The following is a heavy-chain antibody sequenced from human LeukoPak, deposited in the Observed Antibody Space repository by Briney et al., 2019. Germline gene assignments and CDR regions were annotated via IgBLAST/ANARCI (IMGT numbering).Heavy chain of an antibody. V-gene: IGHV4-39*07. CDR3: ARTDYKSGFDP. Sequence: PSETLSLTCTVSGGSISSSSYYWGWIRQPPGKGLEWIGSIYYSGSTYYNPSLKSRVTISVDTSKNQFSLKLSSVTAADTAVYYCARTDYKSGFDPWGQGTLVTVSS. J-gene: IGHJ5*02. D-gene: IGHD4-11*01. CDR1: GGSISSSSYY. CDR2: IYYSGST.